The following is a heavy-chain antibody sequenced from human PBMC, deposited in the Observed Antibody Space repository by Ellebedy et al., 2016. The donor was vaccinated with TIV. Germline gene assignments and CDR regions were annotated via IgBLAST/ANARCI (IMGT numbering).Heavy chain of an antibody. CDR2: FIPVLETP. V-gene: IGHV1-69*10. CDR3: AADLASVGQ. D-gene: IGHD1-26*01. CDR1: GGSFSSYV. Sequence: AASVKVSCKASGGSFSSYVISWVRQAPGQGLDWMGGFIPVLETPNYAQKFQGRLTVSADKSTNTAYMELSSLTSEDTAVYYCAADLASVGQWGQGTLVIVSS. J-gene: IGHJ1*01.